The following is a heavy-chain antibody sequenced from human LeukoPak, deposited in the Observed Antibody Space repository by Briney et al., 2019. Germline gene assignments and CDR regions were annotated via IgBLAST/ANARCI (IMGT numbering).Heavy chain of an antibody. CDR3: AKDRYSYAFEYSDS. V-gene: IGHV3-30*18. D-gene: IGHD5-18*01. J-gene: IGHJ4*02. Sequence: GGSLRLSCAASGFTFSRYGMHWVRQAPGKGLDWVAVISNDGSKKYYADSVKGRFTISRDNSKNTLSLQVSSLRTEDTAAYYCAKDRYSYAFEYSDSWGQGTLVTVSS. CDR1: GFTFSRYG. CDR2: ISNDGSKK.